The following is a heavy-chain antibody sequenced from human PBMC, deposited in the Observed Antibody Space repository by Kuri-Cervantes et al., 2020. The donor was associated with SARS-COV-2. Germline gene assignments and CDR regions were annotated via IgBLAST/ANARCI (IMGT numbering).Heavy chain of an antibody. CDR1: GFTFSSYS. Sequence: GGSLRLSCAASGFTFSSYSMNWVRQAPGKGLEWVSYISGSSSTIYYADSVKGRFTISRDNAKNSLYLQMNSLSAEDTAVYYCAKLSPSWYSYLGGVVNYMDVWGKGTTVTDSS. CDR2: ISGSSSTI. D-gene: IGHD6-13*01. J-gene: IGHJ6*03. CDR3: AKLSPSWYSYLGGVVNYMDV. V-gene: IGHV3-48*01.